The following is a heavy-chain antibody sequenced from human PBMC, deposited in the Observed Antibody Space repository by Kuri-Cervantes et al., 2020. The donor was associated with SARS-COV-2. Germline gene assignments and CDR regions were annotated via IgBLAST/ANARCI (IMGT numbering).Heavy chain of an antibody. Sequence: GESLKISCAASGFTFSDHYMDWVRQAPGKGLEWVSYISSSSSTIYYADSVKGRFTISRDNAKNSLYLQMNSLRDEDTAVYYCAREGYYDSSGYFDYWGQGTLVTVSS. CDR1: GFTFSDHY. CDR3: AREGYYDSSGYFDY. CDR2: ISSSSSTI. V-gene: IGHV3-48*02. J-gene: IGHJ4*02. D-gene: IGHD3-22*01.